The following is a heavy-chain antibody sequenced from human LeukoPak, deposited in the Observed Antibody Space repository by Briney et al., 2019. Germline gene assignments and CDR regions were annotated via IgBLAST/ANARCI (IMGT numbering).Heavy chain of an antibody. CDR2: INPNSGGT. CDR1: GYTFTGYY. J-gene: IGHJ5*02. D-gene: IGHD6-19*01. Sequence: ASVKVSCKASGYTFTGYYMHWVRQAPGQGLEWMGWINPNSGGTNYAQKFQGRVTMTRDTSISTAYMELSRLRSDDTAVYFCASNIAVSPDGFDPWGQGTLVTVSS. CDR3: ASNIAVSPDGFDP. V-gene: IGHV1-2*02.